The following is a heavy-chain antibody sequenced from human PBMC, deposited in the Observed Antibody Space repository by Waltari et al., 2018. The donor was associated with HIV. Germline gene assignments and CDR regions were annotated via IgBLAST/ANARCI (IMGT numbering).Heavy chain of an antibody. J-gene: IGHJ4*02. CDR2: VDHTGST. CDR3: ARAVGYDYVWGSYADF. V-gene: IGHV4-34*01. D-gene: IGHD3-16*01. Sequence: QVQLHQWGAGLLKPSETLSLTCAVYNDAGPSSSDSWWSFRDYYWTWMRQSPVKGLEWIGEVDHTGSTNYNGAFRGRVSVSVDTSKKQFSLRLSSVSDADTAVYFCARAVGYDYVWGSYADFWAQGTQVTVSS. CDR1: NDAGPSSSDSWWSFRDYY.